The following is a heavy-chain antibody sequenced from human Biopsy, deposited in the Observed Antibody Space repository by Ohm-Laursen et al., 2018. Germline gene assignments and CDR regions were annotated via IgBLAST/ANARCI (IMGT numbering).Heavy chain of an antibody. Sequence: SLRLSCAASGFTVSTTYMSWVRQAPGTGLEWVSIIYLDGNTYYTDSVKGRFTISRKNAKNALYLHMNSLSAADTAKCYWVRGRAYWGQGTLVTVSS. CDR3: VRGRAY. CDR1: GFTVSTTY. CDR2: IYLDGNT. V-gene: IGHV3-53*01. J-gene: IGHJ4*02.